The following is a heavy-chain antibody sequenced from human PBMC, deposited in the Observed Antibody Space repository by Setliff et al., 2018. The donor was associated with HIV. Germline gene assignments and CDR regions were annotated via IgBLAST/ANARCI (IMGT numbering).Heavy chain of an antibody. Sequence: PGGSLRLSCAVSGLTFSTSARSWVRQGPGKGLHWVAGISRSGVSTHYADPVKGRFSISRDNSKNTLLLQMNSLRVEDTALYYCVKGGDYNRRGFFDSWGLGTLVTVSS. V-gene: IGHV3-23*01. CDR1: GLTFSTSA. CDR2: ISRSGVST. D-gene: IGHD4-4*01. J-gene: IGHJ4*02. CDR3: VKGGDYNRRGFFDS.